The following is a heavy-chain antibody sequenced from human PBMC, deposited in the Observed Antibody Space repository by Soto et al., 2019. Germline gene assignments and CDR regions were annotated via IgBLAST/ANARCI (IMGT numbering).Heavy chain of an antibody. CDR1: GFTFSSYA. Sequence: QVQLVESGGGVVQPGRSLRLSCAASGFTFSSYAMHWVRQAPGKGLEWVAVISYDGSTKNYADSVKGRFTISRDNSKNSRYLQMNSLRAEDTAVYYCARGPSSLTRFDYWGQGTLVTVAS. D-gene: IGHD2-2*01. J-gene: IGHJ4*02. CDR2: ISYDGSTK. CDR3: ARGPSSLTRFDY. V-gene: IGHV3-30-3*01.